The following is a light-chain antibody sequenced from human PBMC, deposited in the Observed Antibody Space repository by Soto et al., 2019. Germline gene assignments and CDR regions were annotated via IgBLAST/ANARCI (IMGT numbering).Light chain of an antibody. CDR2: GSS. V-gene: IGKV1-39*01. CDR1: QDILSY. Sequence: DVQMTQSPSSLSASLGARVTITCRASQDILSYLNWYQQKPGKAPKLLISGSSTLQNGVPSRFIGRGSGTEFTLAITSLQPEDVAPYSCQQGFTTLLSFGGGTKLEI. CDR3: QQGFTTLLS. J-gene: IGKJ4*01.